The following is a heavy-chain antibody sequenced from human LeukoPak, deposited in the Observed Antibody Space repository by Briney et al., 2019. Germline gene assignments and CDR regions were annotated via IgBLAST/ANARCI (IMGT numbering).Heavy chain of an antibody. J-gene: IGHJ3*02. CDR3: ARPAHDAFDI. Sequence: SGTLSLTCTVSGGSINSYYWSWIRQPPGKGLEWIGSVYYSGSTYFNPSLMSRLTMSVDTSNSHFSLRLGSVTAADTAVYYCARPAHDAFDIWGQGTKVTVSS. V-gene: IGHV4-59*04. CDR2: VYYSGST. CDR1: GGSINSYY.